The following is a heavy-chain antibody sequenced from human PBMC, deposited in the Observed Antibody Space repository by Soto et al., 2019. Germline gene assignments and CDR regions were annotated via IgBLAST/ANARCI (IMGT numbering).Heavy chain of an antibody. CDR3: ATPACAATWCSPSHNLDH. V-gene: IGHV1-69*09. CDR2: INPLSGIP. Sequence: QVQLVQSGAEVKKPESSVKVSCKTSGGTFVRHVISWVRQAPGPGPEWMGKINPLSGIPNYAQKFQDRVNFTADTDSSTAYMELSSLRSDDTAVYYCATPACAATWCSPSHNLDHWGQGTLVTVSS. J-gene: IGHJ4*02. CDR1: GGTFVRHV. D-gene: IGHD2-2*01.